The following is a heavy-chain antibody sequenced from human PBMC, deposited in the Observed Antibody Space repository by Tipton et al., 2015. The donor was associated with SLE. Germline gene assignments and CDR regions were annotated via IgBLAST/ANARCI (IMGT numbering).Heavy chain of an antibody. J-gene: IGHJ6*03. CDR3: ARIVWYPYYYMDV. V-gene: IGHV4-4*08. CDR1: GGSISSHY. D-gene: IGHD2-15*01. Sequence: TLSLTCTVSGGSISSHYWSWIRQPPGKGLEWIGYIYSSGTTNYNPSLKSRVTISVDTSNNQFSLKLSSVTAADTAVYYCARIVWYPYYYMDVWGKGTTVTVSS. CDR2: IYSSGTT.